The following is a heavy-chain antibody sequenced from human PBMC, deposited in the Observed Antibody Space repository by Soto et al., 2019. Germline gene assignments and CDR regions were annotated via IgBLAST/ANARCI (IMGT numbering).Heavy chain of an antibody. Sequence: PSETLSLTCTVSGGSIGSGDNYWSWIRQPPGKGLEWIGYIYYRGSTYYNPSLKSRVTISVDTSMNQFSLTLSSVTVADTAVYYCARDPARGGGSYLGYFDYWGQGTPVTVSS. CDR3: ARDPARGGGSYLGYFDY. J-gene: IGHJ4*02. CDR2: IYYRGST. CDR1: GGSIGSGDNY. V-gene: IGHV4-30-4*01. D-gene: IGHD1-26*01.